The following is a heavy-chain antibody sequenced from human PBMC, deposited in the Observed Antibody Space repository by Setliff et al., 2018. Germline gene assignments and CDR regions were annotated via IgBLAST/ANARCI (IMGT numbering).Heavy chain of an antibody. J-gene: IGHJ4*02. CDR3: VRDLGQWALDF. V-gene: IGHV1-69*05. CDR1: GGTFSNYA. D-gene: IGHD1-26*01. Sequence: ASVKVSCKASGGTFSNYAVNWVRQAPGQGLEWMGGIIPFFRTANYAQNFQGRVTMTKDTSTSTAYMELRSLRPDDTAVYYCVRDLGQWALDFWGQGTLVTVSS. CDR2: IIPFFRTA.